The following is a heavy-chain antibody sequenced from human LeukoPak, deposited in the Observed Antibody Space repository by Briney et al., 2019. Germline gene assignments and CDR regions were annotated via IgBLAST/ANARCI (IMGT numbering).Heavy chain of an antibody. Sequence: ASVKVSCKASGYTFTGYYMHWVRQAPGQGLEWMGRINPNSGGTNYAQKFQGRVTMTRDTSISTAYMELSRLRSADTAVYYCARVLGLTGYPFDPWGQGTLVTVSS. CDR3: ARVLGLTGYPFDP. CDR1: GYTFTGYY. CDR2: INPNSGGT. V-gene: IGHV1-2*06. D-gene: IGHD3-9*01. J-gene: IGHJ5*02.